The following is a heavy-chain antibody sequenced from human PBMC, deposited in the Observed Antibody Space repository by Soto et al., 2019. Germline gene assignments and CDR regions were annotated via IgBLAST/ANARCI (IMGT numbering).Heavy chain of an antibody. CDR3: AKDKVAGGYQYYVMDV. V-gene: IGHV3-23*01. CDR2: ISGSGGST. J-gene: IGHJ6*02. Sequence: GGSLRLSCAASGFTFSSFAMSWVRQAPGKGLEWVSVISGSGGSTYYADSVKGRFTISRDNSKNTLYLEMNSLRAEDTAIYYCAKDKVAGGYQYYVMDVWGQGTTVTVSS. D-gene: IGHD2-15*01. CDR1: GFTFSSFA.